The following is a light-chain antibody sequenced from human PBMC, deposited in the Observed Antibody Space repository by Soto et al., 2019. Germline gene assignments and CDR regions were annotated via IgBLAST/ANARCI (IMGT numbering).Light chain of an antibody. CDR3: SSYTSSSTRGGV. V-gene: IGLV2-14*01. CDR1: SSDVGGYNY. Sequence: QSALTQPASVSGSPGQSITISCTGTSSDVGGYNYVSWYQQLPGKAPKLMIYDVSNRPSGVSNRFSGSKSGNTASLTISGLQAEDEADYYCSSYTSSSTRGGVFGTGTKLTVL. J-gene: IGLJ1*01. CDR2: DVS.